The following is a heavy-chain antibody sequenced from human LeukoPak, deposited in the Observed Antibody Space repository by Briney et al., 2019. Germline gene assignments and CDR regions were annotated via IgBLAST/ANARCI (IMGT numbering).Heavy chain of an antibody. CDR3: ARRIIAALRGSPKGRIQNALYYFDY. J-gene: IGHJ4*02. D-gene: IGHD6-13*01. CDR1: GGSISSSSYY. CDR2: IYYSGST. V-gene: IGHV4-39*07. Sequence: SETLSLTCTVSGGSISSSSYYWGWIRQPPGKGLEWIGSIYYSGSTNYNPSLKSRVTISVDTSKNQFSLKLSSVTAADTAVYYCARRIIAALRGSPKGRIQNALYYFDYWGQGTLVTVSS.